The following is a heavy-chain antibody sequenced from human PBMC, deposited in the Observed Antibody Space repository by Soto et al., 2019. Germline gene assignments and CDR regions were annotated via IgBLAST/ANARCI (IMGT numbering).Heavy chain of an antibody. Sequence: PSETLSLTCAVYGGSFSGYYWSWIRQPPGKGLEWIGEINHSGSTNYNPSLKSRVTISVDTSKNQFSLKLSSVTAADTAVYYCARDELGATYYFDYWGQGTLVTVSS. D-gene: IGHD1-26*01. CDR1: GGSFSGYY. CDR3: ARDELGATYYFDY. CDR2: INHSGST. J-gene: IGHJ4*02. V-gene: IGHV4-34*01.